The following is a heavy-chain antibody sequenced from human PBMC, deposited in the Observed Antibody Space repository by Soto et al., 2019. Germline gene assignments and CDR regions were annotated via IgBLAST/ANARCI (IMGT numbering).Heavy chain of an antibody. Sequence: KPSETLSLTCAVSGGSISSSNWWSWVRQPPGKGLEWIGEIYHSGSTNYNPSLKSRVTISVDKSKNQFSLKLSSVTAADTAVYYCARGRTHPGEGLYYDFWSGYYGGYYYYGMDVWGQGTTVTVSS. D-gene: IGHD3-3*01. CDR3: ARGRTHPGEGLYYDFWSGYYGGYYYYGMDV. V-gene: IGHV4-4*02. J-gene: IGHJ6*02. CDR2: IYHSGST. CDR1: GGSISSSNW.